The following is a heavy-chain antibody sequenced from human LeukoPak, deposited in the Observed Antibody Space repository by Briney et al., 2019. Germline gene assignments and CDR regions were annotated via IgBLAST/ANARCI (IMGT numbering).Heavy chain of an antibody. CDR2: IYPGDSDT. D-gene: IGHD6-19*01. CDR3: ARHDRVAVAGIPFDY. J-gene: IGHJ4*02. Sequence: GESLKISCKGAGYSFTSYWIGWVRQMPGKGLEGMGIIYPGDSDTRYSPSFQGQVTISADKSISTAYLQWSSLKASDTAMYYCARHDRVAVAGIPFDYWGQGTLVTVSS. CDR1: GYSFTSYW. V-gene: IGHV5-51*01.